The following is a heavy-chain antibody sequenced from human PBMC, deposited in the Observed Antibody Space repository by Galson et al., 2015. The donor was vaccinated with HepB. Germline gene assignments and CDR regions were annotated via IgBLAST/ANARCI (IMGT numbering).Heavy chain of an antibody. J-gene: IGHJ1*01. CDR2: ISSGGST. CDR3: ATRSGASGWYSYFQH. V-gene: IGHV3-66*01. Sequence: SLRLSCAASGFTVSSNYMSWVRQAPGKGLEWVSVISSGGSTYYADSVKGRSTIYRDKSKNTLHLQMHSLRAEDTAVYYCATRSGASGWYSYFQHWGQGTLVTVSS. CDR1: GFTVSSNY. D-gene: IGHD6-19*01.